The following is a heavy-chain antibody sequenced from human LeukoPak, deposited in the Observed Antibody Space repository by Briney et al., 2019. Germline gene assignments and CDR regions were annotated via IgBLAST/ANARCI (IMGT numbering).Heavy chain of an antibody. V-gene: IGHV5-51*01. CDR2: IYPGDSAT. CDR1: GYNFITSW. Sequence: KHGESLKISCKGSGYNFITSWIGWVRQMPGKGLEWMGIIYPGDSATRYSPSFQGQVTISADKSISTAYLQWSSLKASGTAMYYCARLRYYYGSGSYYSGFDYWGQGTLVTVSS. J-gene: IGHJ4*02. CDR3: ARLRYYYGSGSYYSGFDY. D-gene: IGHD3-10*01.